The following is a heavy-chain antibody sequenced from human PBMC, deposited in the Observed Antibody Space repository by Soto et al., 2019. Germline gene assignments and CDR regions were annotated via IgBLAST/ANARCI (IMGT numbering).Heavy chain of an antibody. V-gene: IGHV1-69*01. Sequence: QVQLVQSGAEVKKPGSSVKVSCKASGGTFSSYAISWVRQAPGQGLEWMGGIIPIFGTANYAQKFQGRVTITADESTSTAYMELSSLRSEDTAVYYCARAMDSSGYYNYYYGMDVWGQGTTVTVSS. CDR2: IIPIFGTA. CDR3: ARAMDSSGYYNYYYGMDV. CDR1: GGTFSSYA. D-gene: IGHD3-22*01. J-gene: IGHJ6*02.